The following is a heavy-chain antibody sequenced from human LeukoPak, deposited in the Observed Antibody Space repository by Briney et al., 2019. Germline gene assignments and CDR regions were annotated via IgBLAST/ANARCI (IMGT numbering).Heavy chain of an antibody. D-gene: IGHD2-8*02. J-gene: IGHJ4*02. CDR1: GFSFSTYA. V-gene: IGHV3-23*01. Sequence: GGSLRLSCAASGFSFSTYAMNWVRQAPGKRLEWVSSITATGRDTYYALSVKGRITISRDNSKNTLYLQMNSLRADDTALYYCAKGTLGSCSGAACFEFDNWGQGTLVTVSS. CDR3: AKGTLGSCSGAACFEFDN. CDR2: ITATGRDT.